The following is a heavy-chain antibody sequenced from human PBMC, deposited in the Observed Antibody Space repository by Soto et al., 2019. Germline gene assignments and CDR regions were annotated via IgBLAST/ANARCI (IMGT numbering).Heavy chain of an antibody. Sequence: PGWSLRLSCAASGFIFSNYWMHWVRQVPGKGLVWVARVKSDGSSTSYADSVKGRFTISRDNAKNTVYLEMNDLRADDTAVYYCTREKFDPWGQGILVTVSS. CDR1: GFIFSNYW. CDR2: VKSDGSST. J-gene: IGHJ5*02. CDR3: TREKFDP. V-gene: IGHV3-74*01.